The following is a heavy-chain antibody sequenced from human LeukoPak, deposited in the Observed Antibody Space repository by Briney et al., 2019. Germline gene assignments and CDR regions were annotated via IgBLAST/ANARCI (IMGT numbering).Heavy chain of an antibody. CDR2: LIPIFGTA. CDR3: ARDNSIAAAGRSWFDP. D-gene: IGHD6-13*01. CDR1: GGTFSSYA. Sequence: SVKVSCKASGGTFSSYAISWVRQAPGQGLEWMGGLIPIFGTANYAQKFQGRVTITADESTSTAYMELSSLRSEDTAVYYCARDNSIAAAGRSWFDPWGQGTLVTVSS. V-gene: IGHV1-69*13. J-gene: IGHJ5*02.